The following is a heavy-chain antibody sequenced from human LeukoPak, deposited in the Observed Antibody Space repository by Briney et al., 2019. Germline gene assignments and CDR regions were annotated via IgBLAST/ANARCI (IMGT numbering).Heavy chain of an antibody. J-gene: IGHJ4*02. D-gene: IGHD1-1*01. CDR2: IYYSGST. Sequence: ASETLSLTCTVSGGSISSYYWSWIRQPPGKGLEWIGYIYYSGSTNYNPSLKSRVTISVDTSKNQFSLKLSSVTAADTAAYYCTREEGGTTVDYWGQGTLVTVSS. V-gene: IGHV4-59*01. CDR3: TREEGGTTVDY. CDR1: GGSISSYY.